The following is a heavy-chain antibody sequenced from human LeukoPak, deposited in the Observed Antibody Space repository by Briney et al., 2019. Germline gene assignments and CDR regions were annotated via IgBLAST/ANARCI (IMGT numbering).Heavy chain of an antibody. J-gene: IGHJ4*02. D-gene: IGHD4-17*01. CDR2: IYHSGST. V-gene: IGHV4-30-2*01. CDR3: ARRAYGDYVFDY. Sequence: SQTLSLTCAVSGGSISSGGYSWSWVRQPPGKGLEWIGEIYHSGSTNYNPSLKSRVTISVDKSKNQFSLKLSSVTAADTAVYYCARRAYGDYVFDYWGQGTLVTVSS. CDR1: GGSISSGGYS.